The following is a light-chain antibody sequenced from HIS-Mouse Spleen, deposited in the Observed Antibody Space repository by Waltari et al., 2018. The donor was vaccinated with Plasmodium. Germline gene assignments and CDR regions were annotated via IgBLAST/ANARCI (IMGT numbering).Light chain of an antibody. CDR1: SSDVGGYNY. CDR2: EVS. V-gene: IGLV2-8*01. J-gene: IGLJ2*01. Sequence: QSALTQPPPASGSPGQSVTISCTGPSSDVGGYNYVSWYQQHPGKAPKRMIYEVSKRPSGVPDRFSGSKSGNTASLTVSGLQAEDEADYYCSSYAGSNNLVFGGGTKLTVL. CDR3: SSYAGSNNLV.